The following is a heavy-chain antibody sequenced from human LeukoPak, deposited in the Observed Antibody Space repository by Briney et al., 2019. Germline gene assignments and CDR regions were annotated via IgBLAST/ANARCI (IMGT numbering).Heavy chain of an antibody. V-gene: IGHV3-21*01. CDR1: GFTFSSYE. J-gene: IGHJ4*02. Sequence: GGSLRLSCAASGFTFSSYEMNWVRQAPGKGLEWVSSISSSSSYIYYADSVKGRFTISRDNAKNSLYLQMNSLRAEDTAVFYCARGFINIMGARSGYFDYWGQGTLVTVSS. CDR3: ARGFINIMGARSGYFDY. CDR2: ISSSSSYI. D-gene: IGHD3-22*01.